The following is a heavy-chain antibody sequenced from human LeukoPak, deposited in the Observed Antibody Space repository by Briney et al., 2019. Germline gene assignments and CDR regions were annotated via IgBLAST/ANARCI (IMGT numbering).Heavy chain of an antibody. CDR1: GFTFDDYS. D-gene: IGHD3-16*01. V-gene: IGHV3-43*01. Sequence: GGSLRLSCAASGFTFDDYSMHWVRQGPGKGLGWVSVISWDGGSTSYADSVKGRFTISRDNSKNSLYLQMNSLRSEASALYCCAKDRGGVDYWGQGTLVTVS. CDR3: AKDRGGVDY. CDR2: ISWDGGST. J-gene: IGHJ4*02.